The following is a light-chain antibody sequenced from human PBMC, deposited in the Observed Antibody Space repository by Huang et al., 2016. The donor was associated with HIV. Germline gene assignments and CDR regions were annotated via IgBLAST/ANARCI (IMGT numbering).Light chain of an antibody. Sequence: IPLTQSPSSLSASVGDRVTITCRASEGIGNYLAWYQQKPGKAPKSLVYGASTLQNGVPSRVSGTGSGTHFTLTISSLQPEDFATYYCQQLSTYPRTFGQGTKVEIK. CDR1: EGIGNY. CDR3: QQLSTYPRT. CDR2: GAS. V-gene: IGKV1-9*01. J-gene: IGKJ1*01.